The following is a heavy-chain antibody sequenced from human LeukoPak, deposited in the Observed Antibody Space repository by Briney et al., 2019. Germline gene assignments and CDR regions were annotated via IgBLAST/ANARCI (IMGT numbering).Heavy chain of an antibody. CDR1: GFTFSSYG. J-gene: IGHJ4*02. Sequence: PGGSLRLSCAASGFTFSSYGMHWVRQAPGKGLEWVAVMSYDGSNKYYADSVKGRFTISRDNSKNTLYLQMNSLRAEDTAVYYCAKLLGRPGGYWGQGTLVTVSS. CDR2: MSYDGSNK. V-gene: IGHV3-30*18. CDR3: AKLLGRPGGY. D-gene: IGHD1-26*01.